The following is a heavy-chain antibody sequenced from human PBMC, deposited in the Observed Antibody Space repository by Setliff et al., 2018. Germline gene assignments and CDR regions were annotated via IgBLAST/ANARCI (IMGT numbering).Heavy chain of an antibody. CDR3: ARDFGSHFFDY. CDR2: ISRGGNTI. J-gene: IGHJ4*02. Sequence: LRLSCAASGFTFSDYYMNWIRQAPGKGLEWVSYISRGGNTIYYADSVKGRFTISRDNAKNSLYLQMNSLRAEDTAVYYCARDFGSHFFDYWGQGTLVPVS. D-gene: IGHD3-16*01. V-gene: IGHV3-11*04. CDR1: GFTFSDYY.